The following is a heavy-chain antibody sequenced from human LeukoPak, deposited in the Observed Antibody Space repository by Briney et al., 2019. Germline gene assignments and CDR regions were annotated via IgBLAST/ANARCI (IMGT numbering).Heavy chain of an antibody. Sequence: GGSLRLSCAASGFXFNNYAISWVRQAPGKGLEWVAAISGNGGRTYYTDSVKGRFTIPRDNPKNTLYLLMNSLSAEDTALYYCAKEQTSSGYFDYWGQRTLVTVSS. J-gene: IGHJ4*02. CDR1: GFXFNNYA. V-gene: IGHV3-23*01. CDR3: AKEQTSSGYFDY. CDR2: ISGNGGRT. D-gene: IGHD3-10*01.